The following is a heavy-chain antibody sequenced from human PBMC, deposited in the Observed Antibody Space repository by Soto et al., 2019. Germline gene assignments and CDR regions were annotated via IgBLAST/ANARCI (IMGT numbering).Heavy chain of an antibody. CDR2: IYHSGST. Sequence: SETLSLTCAVSGGSISSGGYSWSWIPQPPGKGLEWIGYIYHSGSTYYNPSLKSRVTISVDRSKNQFSLKLSSVTAADTAVYYCARERPDGARLDPWGQGTLVTVSS. V-gene: IGHV4-30-2*01. CDR3: ARERPDGARLDP. CDR1: GGSISSGGYS. D-gene: IGHD6-6*01. J-gene: IGHJ5*02.